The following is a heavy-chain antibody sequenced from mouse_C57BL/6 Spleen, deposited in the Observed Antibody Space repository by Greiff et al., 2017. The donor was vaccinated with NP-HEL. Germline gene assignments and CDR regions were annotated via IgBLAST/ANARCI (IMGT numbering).Heavy chain of an antibody. CDR3: ARNSLYYYGSSPHGYFDY. CDR2: INPSTGGT. D-gene: IGHD1-1*01. CDR1: GYSFTGYY. V-gene: IGHV1-42*01. Sequence: VQLQQSGPELVKPGASVKISCKASGYSFTGYYMNWVKQSPEKSLEWIGEINPSTGGTTYNQKFKAKATLTVDKSSSTAYMQLKSLTSEDSAVYYCARNSLYYYGSSPHGYFDYWGQGTTLTVSS. J-gene: IGHJ2*01.